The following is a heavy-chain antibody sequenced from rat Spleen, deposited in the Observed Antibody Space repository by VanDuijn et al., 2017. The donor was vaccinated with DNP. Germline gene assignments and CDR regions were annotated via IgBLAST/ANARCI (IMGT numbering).Heavy chain of an antibody. CDR1: GYFISSSY. Sequence: ELRLQESGPGLMKPSQSLSLTCSVTGYFISSSYRWNWIRKFPGKKMEWIGHIRYSGSNRYNPSLKSRIPITRDTSKNQFFLQLNSLTTEETATYYCARYGTTLWAMDAWGQGTSVTVAS. J-gene: IGHJ4*01. CDR2: IRYSGSN. CDR3: ARYGTTLWAMDA. V-gene: IGHV3-1*01. D-gene: IGHD1-10*01.